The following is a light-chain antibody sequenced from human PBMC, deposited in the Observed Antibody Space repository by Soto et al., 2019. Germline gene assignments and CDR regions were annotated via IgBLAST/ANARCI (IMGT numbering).Light chain of an antibody. CDR1: QSVSSSY. CDR3: QQYGSPPVT. Sequence: EIVLTQSPGTLSLSPGERATLSCRASQSVSSSYFAWYQQKPGQAPRLLIYGASSRATGIPDRFSGSGSGTDFTLTISRLEPEDFAVYYCQQYGSPPVTFGQGTRLEIK. V-gene: IGKV3-20*01. CDR2: GAS. J-gene: IGKJ5*01.